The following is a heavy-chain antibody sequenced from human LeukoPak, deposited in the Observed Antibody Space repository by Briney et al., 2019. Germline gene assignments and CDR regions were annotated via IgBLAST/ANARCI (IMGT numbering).Heavy chain of an antibody. V-gene: IGHV1-2*02. D-gene: IGHD3-9*01. J-gene: IGHJ5*02. CDR1: GYTFTGYY. CDR3: ARASSYDILTGSSDNWFDP. Sequence: ASVKVSCKASGYTFTGYYMHWVRQAPGQGLEWMGWINPNSGGTNYAQKFQGRVTMTRDTSISTAYMELSRLRSDDTAVYYCARASSYDILTGSSDNWFDPWGQGTLVTVSS. CDR2: INPNSGGT.